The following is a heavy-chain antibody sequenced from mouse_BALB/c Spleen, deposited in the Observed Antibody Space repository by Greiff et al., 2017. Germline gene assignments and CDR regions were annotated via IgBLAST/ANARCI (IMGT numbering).Heavy chain of an antibody. CDR1: GFSFTDYN. D-gene: IGHD1-1*01. J-gene: IGHJ3*01. CDR2: IDPYNGDT. Sequence: EVLLQQSGPELVKPGASVKVSCKASGFSFTDYNMYWVKQSHGKSLEWIGYIDPYNGDTCYKQKFKGKATLTVDKSSNTAFMHINSLTSEDTAIYYCAREGGSSSFAYWGQGTLVTVSA. V-gene: IGHV1S135*01. CDR3: AREGGSSSFAY.